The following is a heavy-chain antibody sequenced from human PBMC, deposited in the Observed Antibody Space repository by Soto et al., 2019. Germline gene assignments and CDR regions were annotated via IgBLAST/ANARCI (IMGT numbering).Heavy chain of an antibody. J-gene: IGHJ3*01. D-gene: IGHD3-9*01. V-gene: IGHV4-4*02. CDR3: AIDRYDGETGYFVVDV. CDR1: GGSISSTHW. Sequence: QVRLEESGPGLVKPSGTLSVTCAVSGGSISSTHWWSWVRQSPGRGLEWIGEIFHSGSTNFNPSLKGRVTILMDKSNNQFSLNLSSVTAADTAVYYCAIDRYDGETGYFVVDVWGRGTVVTVSS. CDR2: IFHSGST.